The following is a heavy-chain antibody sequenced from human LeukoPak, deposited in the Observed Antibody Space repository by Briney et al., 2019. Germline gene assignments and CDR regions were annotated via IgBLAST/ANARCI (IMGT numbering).Heavy chain of an antibody. CDR3: ARGRGDGSGSYFDY. CDR1: GGSISSYY. CDR2: IYYSGST. Sequence: PETLSLTCTVSGGSISSYYWSWIRQPPGKGLEWIGYIYYSGSTNYNPSLKSRVTISVDTSKNQFSLKLSSVTAADTAVYYCARGRGDGSGSYFDYWGQGTLVTVSS. D-gene: IGHD3-10*01. J-gene: IGHJ4*02. V-gene: IGHV4-59*08.